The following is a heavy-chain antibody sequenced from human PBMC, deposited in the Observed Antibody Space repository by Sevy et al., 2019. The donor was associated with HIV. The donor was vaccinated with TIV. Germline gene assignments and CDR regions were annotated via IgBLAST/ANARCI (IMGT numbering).Heavy chain of an antibody. CDR3: ARGGDIVLMGYPGVAFDI. CDR1: GGSISSYY. D-gene: IGHD2-8*01. Sequence: SETLSLTCTVSGGSISSYYWSWIRQPPGKGLEWIGYIYYSGSTNYNPSLKSRCTISVDTSKNQFSLKLSSVTAADTAAYYCARGGDIVLMGYPGVAFDIWGQGTMVTVSS. CDR2: IYYSGST. V-gene: IGHV4-59*01. J-gene: IGHJ3*02.